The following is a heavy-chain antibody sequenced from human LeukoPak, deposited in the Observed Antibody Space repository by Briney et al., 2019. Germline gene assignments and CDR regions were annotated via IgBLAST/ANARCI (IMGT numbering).Heavy chain of an antibody. J-gene: IGHJ4*02. D-gene: IGHD1-7*01. CDR2: INPSGGST. V-gene: IGHV1-46*01. CDR3: ASSITGTTQDFDY. CDR1: GYTFTSYY. Sequence: ASVKVPCKASGYTFTSYYMHWVRQAPGQGLEWMGIINPSGGSTSYAQKFQGRVTMTRDTSTSTVYMELSSLRSEDTAVYYCASSITGTTQDFDYWGQGTLVTVSS.